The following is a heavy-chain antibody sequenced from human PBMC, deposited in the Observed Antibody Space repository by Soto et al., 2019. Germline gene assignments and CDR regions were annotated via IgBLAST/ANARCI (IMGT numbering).Heavy chain of an antibody. CDR3: ARGSGYGYTYYYYGMDV. CDR2: IWYDGSNK. CDR1: GFTFSSYG. Sequence: GGALRLSCAACGFTFSSYGMHWVRQAPGKGLEWVAVIWYDGSNKYYADSVKGRFTISRDNSKNTLYLQMNSLRAEDTAVYYCARGSGYGYTYYYYGMDVCGQGTTVPVS. J-gene: IGHJ6*02. D-gene: IGHD5-18*01. V-gene: IGHV3-33*01.